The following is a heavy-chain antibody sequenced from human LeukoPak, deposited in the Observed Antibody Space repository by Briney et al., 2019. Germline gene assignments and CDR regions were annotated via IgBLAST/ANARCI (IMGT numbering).Heavy chain of an antibody. CDR3: AREVAAAGHPLFEY. J-gene: IGHJ4*02. D-gene: IGHD6-13*01. V-gene: IGHV4-59*13. Sequence: ETRSLTCTVSGCSIVSYYWSWIRQPPGRGREGIGYIYYMGSTNYNPSLKSRVTISADTSKTKFSLKLSSVTAADKAVSYCAREVAAAGHPLFEYWSQGTLVTVSS. CDR1: GCSIVSYY. CDR2: IYYMGST.